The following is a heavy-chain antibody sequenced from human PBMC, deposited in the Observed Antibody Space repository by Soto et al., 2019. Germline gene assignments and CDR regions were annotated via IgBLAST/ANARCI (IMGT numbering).Heavy chain of an antibody. V-gene: IGHV3-23*01. J-gene: IGHJ4*02. CDR2: ISGSYGKT. CDR1: GFSFGSYA. D-gene: IGHD3-3*01. Sequence: PWRSLRLSCSASGFSFGSYALSWVLQAPGKGLAWVSTISGSYGKTFYAESVKGRFSISRDTSQSTLYLQMNSLRADDTAKYYCARWSYLDYWGQGTRVTVSS. CDR3: ARWSYLDY.